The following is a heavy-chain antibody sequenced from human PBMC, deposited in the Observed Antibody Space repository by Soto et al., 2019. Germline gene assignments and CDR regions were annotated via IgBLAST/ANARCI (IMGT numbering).Heavy chain of an antibody. CDR1: GYTFTGYY. CDR3: ARRLGLRGYSYGSDY. J-gene: IGHJ4*02. Sequence: ASVKVSCKASGYTFTGYYMHWERQAPGQGLEWMGWINPNSGGTNYAQKFQGRVTMTRDTSISTAYMELSRLRSDDTAVYYCARRLGLRGYSYGSDYWGQGTLVTVSS. CDR2: INPNSGGT. V-gene: IGHV1-2*02. D-gene: IGHD5-18*01.